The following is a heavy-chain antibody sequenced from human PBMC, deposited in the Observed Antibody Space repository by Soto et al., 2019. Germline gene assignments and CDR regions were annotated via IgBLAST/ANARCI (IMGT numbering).Heavy chain of an antibody. CDR1: GFTFSSYA. D-gene: IGHD6-13*01. J-gene: IGHJ6*02. Sequence: EVQLLESGGGLVQPGGSLRLSCAASGFTFSSYAMSWVRQAPGKGLEWVSVISGSGDSTYYADYVRGRFTISRDNSKNTLFLQMNSLRAEDSAVYYVAKDRDGAAAGPTKFYGMDVWGQGTMVTVSS. V-gene: IGHV3-23*01. CDR3: AKDRDGAAAGPTKFYGMDV. CDR2: ISGSGDST.